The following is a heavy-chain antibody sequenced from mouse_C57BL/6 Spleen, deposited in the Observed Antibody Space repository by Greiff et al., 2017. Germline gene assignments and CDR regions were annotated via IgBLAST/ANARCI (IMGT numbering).Heavy chain of an antibody. CDR3: AREVVTTGAFDY. V-gene: IGHV5-16*01. J-gene: IGHJ2*01. CDR1: GFTFSDYY. D-gene: IGHD2-2*01. CDR2: INYDGSST. Sequence: EVKLMESEGGLVQPGSSMKLSCTASGFTFSDYYMAWVRQVPEKGLEWVANINYDGSSTYYLDSLKSRFIISRDNAKNILYLQMSSLKSEDTATYYCAREVVTTGAFDYWGQGTTLTVSS.